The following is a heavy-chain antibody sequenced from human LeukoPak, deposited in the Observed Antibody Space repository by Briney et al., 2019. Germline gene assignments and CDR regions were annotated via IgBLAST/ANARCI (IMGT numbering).Heavy chain of an antibody. CDR3: ARSYYDSSGYDY. CDR2: INAGNGNT. J-gene: IGHJ4*02. D-gene: IGHD3-22*01. Sequence: ASVKVSCKASGYTFTSYAMHWVRQAPGQRLEWMGWINAGNGNTKYSQEFQGRVTITRDTSASTAYMELSSLRSEDMAVYYCARSYYDSSGYDYWGQGTLVTVSS. V-gene: IGHV1-3*03. CDR1: GYTFTSYA.